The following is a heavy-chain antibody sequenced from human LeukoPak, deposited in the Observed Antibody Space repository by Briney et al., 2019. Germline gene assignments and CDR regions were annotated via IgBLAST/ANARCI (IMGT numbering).Heavy chain of an antibody. V-gene: IGHV3-30*03. CDR2: ISYDGSNK. CDR1: RFTFSSYG. D-gene: IGHD3-22*01. J-gene: IGHJ4*02. Sequence: PGGSLRLSCAASRFTFSSYGMHWVRQAPGKGLEWVAIISYDGSNKYYADSVKGRSTISRDNSKNTLYLQMNSLRAEDTAVYYCASTYYYDSSGYSPEYWGQGTLVTVSS. CDR3: ASTYYYDSSGYSPEY.